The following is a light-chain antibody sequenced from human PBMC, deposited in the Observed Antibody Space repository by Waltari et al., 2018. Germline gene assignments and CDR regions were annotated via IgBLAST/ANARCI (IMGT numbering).Light chain of an antibody. CDR2: ATS. J-gene: IGKJ5*01. CDR1: QGRSNY. Sequence: DIQLTQSPSLLSASLGDRVTITCRASQGRSNYLAWYQQQPGKAPKPLISATSTLQSGVPSRFSGSGSGTEFTLTISDLQSEDFTTYYCQQLNSYSLITFGQGTRLEIK. CDR3: QQLNSYSLIT. V-gene: IGKV1-9*01.